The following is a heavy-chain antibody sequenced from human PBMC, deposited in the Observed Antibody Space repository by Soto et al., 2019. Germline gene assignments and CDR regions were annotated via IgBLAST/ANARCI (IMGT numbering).Heavy chain of an antibody. J-gene: IGHJ6*02. CDR1: GFTFSSYW. CDR3: ARGLRYFGTDHSFLPMDM. V-gene: IGHV3-7*01. D-gene: IGHD3-9*01. CDR2: IKQDGSEK. Sequence: GGSLRLSCAASGFTFSSYWMSLVRQAPGKGLEWVANIKQDGSEKYYVDSVKCRFTISRDNAKNSLYLQMNSLRAEDTAVYYCARGLRYFGTDHSFLPMDMWGQGTTETVSS.